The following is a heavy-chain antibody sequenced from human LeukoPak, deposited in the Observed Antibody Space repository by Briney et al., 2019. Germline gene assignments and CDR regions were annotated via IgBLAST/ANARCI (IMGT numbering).Heavy chain of an antibody. D-gene: IGHD3-3*01. CDR1: GFTFSSYS. CDR3: ARARHRFNDFWSGSLLRY. J-gene: IGHJ4*02. CDR2: ISSSSSYI. V-gene: IGHV3-21*01. Sequence: GGSLRLSCAASGFTFSSYSMYWVRQAPGRGLEWVSSISSSSSYIYYADSVKGRFTISRDNAKNSLYLQMNSLRAEDTAVYYCARARHRFNDFWSGSLLRYWGQGTLVTVSS.